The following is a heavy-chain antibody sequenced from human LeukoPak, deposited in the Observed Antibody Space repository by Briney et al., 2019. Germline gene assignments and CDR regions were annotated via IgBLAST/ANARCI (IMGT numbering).Heavy chain of an antibody. D-gene: IGHD3-9*01. CDR3: AGGAPTGYYYYYYGMDV. CDR1: GYTFTSYA. J-gene: IGHJ6*04. V-gene: IGHV1-3*01. Sequence: GASVKVSCKASGYTFTSYAMHWVRQAPGQRLEWMGWINAGNGNTKYSQKFQGRVTITRDTSASTAYMELSSLRSEDTAVYYCAGGAPTGYYYYYYGMDVWGKGTTVTVSS. CDR2: INAGNGNT.